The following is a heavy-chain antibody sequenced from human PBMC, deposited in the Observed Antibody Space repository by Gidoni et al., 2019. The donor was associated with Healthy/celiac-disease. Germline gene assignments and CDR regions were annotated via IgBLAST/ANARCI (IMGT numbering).Heavy chain of an antibody. CDR1: GYSFTRYW. Sequence: EVPLVPSGAEAKKPGVSLKISCKGSGYSFTRYWIGWVRQMPGKGLEWMGIIYPGDSDTRYSPSFQGQVTISADKSISTAYLQWSSLKASDTAMYYCARTATVYNYYYGMDVWGQGTTVTV. V-gene: IGHV5-51*01. CDR3: ARTATVYNYYYGMDV. CDR2: IYPGDSDT. D-gene: IGHD4-4*01. J-gene: IGHJ6*02.